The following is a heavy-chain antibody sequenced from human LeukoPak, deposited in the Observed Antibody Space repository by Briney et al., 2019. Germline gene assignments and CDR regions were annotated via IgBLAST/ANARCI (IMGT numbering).Heavy chain of an antibody. CDR1: GGSISSSRYY. D-gene: IGHD1-7*01. J-gene: IGHJ4*02. CDR2: IYYSGSP. V-gene: IGHV4-39*07. Sequence: SETLSLTCTVSGGSISSSRYYWGWIRQPPGKGLEWISSIYYSGSPYYNPSLKSRVPISVDTSKNQFSLKLSSVTAADTAVYYCASELRTGTLGYWGQGTLLTVCS. CDR3: ASELRTGTLGY.